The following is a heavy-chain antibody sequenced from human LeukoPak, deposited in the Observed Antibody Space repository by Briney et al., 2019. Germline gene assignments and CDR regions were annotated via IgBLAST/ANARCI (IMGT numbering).Heavy chain of an antibody. CDR1: GFTFSSYC. CDR3: ARTRDGYNWDY. V-gene: IGHV3-74*01. CDR2: INSDGSST. D-gene: IGHD5-24*01. J-gene: IGHJ4*02. Sequence: GGSLRLSCAASGFTFSSYCMHWVRQAPGKGLVWVSRINSDGSSTSYADSVKGRFTISRDNAKNTLYLQMNSLRVEDTAVYYCARTRDGYNWDYWGQGTLVTVSS.